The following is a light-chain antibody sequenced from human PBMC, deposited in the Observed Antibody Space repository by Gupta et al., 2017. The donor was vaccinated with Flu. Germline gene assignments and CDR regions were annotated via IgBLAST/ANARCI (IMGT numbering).Light chain of an antibody. Sequence: SYVLTQPPSQPVAPVQTARITCGGANIGSKNVHWYQHKPGQAPVLVVYDDHDRPSGIPERFSGSNSGNTATLTISRVEAGDEADYYCQVWDSSSDHFVFGTETKLTVL. V-gene: IGLV3-21*02. CDR3: QVWDSSSDHFV. J-gene: IGLJ1*01. CDR1: NIGSKN. CDR2: DDH.